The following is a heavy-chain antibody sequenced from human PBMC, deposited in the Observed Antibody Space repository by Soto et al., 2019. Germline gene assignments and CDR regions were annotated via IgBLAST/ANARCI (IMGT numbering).Heavy chain of an antibody. J-gene: IGHJ4*02. CDR2: IIPIFGTA. V-gene: IGHV1-69*06. D-gene: IGHD2-15*01. Sequence: SVKVSCKASGGTFSSYAISWVRQAPGQGLEWMGGIIPIFGTANYAQKFQGRVTITADKSTSTAYVELSSLRSEDTAVYYCARQDTAALGYCSGGSCDYWGQGTLVTVSS. CDR3: ARQDTAALGYCSGGSCDY. CDR1: GGTFSSYA.